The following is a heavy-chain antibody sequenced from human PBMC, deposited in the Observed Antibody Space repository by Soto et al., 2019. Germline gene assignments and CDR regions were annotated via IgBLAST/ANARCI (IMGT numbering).Heavy chain of an antibody. V-gene: IGHV1-8*01. J-gene: IGHJ4*02. Sequence: QVQLVQSGAEVKKPGASVKVSCKASGYTFTSYDINWVRQATGQGLEGMGWMNPNSGNTGYAQKFQGRVAMTRNTSMSTAYMELSSLRSEDTAAYYCAREAAALGNDYWGQGTLVTVSS. D-gene: IGHD2-2*01. CDR1: GYTFTSYD. CDR2: MNPNSGNT. CDR3: AREAAALGNDY.